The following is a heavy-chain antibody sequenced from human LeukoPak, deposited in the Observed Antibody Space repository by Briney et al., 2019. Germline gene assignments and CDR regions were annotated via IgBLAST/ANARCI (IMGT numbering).Heavy chain of an antibody. D-gene: IGHD3-22*01. J-gene: IGHJ4*02. CDR2: ISVRSNYR. Sequence: PAGSLRLSCAASGYTFSDFSVNWVRQAPGKGLEWVSSISVRSNYRYYADSVRGRFTISRDDARDSLFLQMNSLRAEDTAVYFCVRLRRNSDRSGYYYYYDYWGQGTLVTVSS. V-gene: IGHV3-21*01. CDR1: GYTFSDFS. CDR3: VRLRRNSDRSGYYYYYDY.